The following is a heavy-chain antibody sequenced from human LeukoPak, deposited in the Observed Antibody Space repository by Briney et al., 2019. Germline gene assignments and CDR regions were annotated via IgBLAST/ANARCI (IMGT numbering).Heavy chain of an antibody. V-gene: IGHV3-21*04. J-gene: IGHJ3*02. CDR2: ISSSSSYI. CDR1: GFTFSSYS. D-gene: IGHD1-1*01. CDR3: AKGIRGSTGVAFDI. Sequence: GGSLRLSCAASGFTFSSYSMNWVRQAPGKGLEWVSSISSSSSYIYYADSVKGRFTISRDNSKNTLYLQMNSLRAEDTAVFYCAKGIRGSTGVAFDIWGQGTMVTVSS.